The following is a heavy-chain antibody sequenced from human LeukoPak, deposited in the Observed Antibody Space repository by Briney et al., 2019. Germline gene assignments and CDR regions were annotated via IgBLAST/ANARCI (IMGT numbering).Heavy chain of an antibody. Sequence: GASVKVSCKASGGTFSSYAISWVRQAPGQGLEWMGGIIPIFGTANYAQKFQGRVTITADESTSTAYMELSSLRSEDTAVYYCARFSLRATIFGVVIIPDYWGQGTLDTVSS. V-gene: IGHV1-69*13. D-gene: IGHD3-3*01. CDR3: ARFSLRATIFGVVIIPDY. J-gene: IGHJ4*02. CDR2: IIPIFGTA. CDR1: GGTFSSYA.